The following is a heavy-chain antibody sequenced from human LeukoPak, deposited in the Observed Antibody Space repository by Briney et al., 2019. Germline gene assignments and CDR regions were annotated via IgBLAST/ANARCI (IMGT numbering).Heavy chain of an antibody. Sequence: PGGSLRLSCAASGFTFDDYAMHWVRQAPGRGLEWVSGISWNSGSIGYADSVKGRFTISRDNSKNTLYLQMNSLRAEDTAVYYCAEGYNYGYGYWGQGTLVTVSS. J-gene: IGHJ4*02. D-gene: IGHD5-18*01. CDR1: GFTFDDYA. V-gene: IGHV3-9*01. CDR3: AEGYNYGYGY. CDR2: ISWNSGSI.